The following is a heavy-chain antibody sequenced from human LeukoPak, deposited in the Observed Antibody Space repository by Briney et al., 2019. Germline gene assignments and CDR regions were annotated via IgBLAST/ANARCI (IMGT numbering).Heavy chain of an antibody. D-gene: IGHD2-21*02. V-gene: IGHV3-23*01. CDR2: ISGSGGST. CDR3: ARESYCGGDCYPKRGYYIDV. Sequence: GGSPRLSCAASGFTFSSYAMSWVRQAPGKGLEWVSDISGSGGSTYYADSVKGRFTISRDNAKSSLYLQMDSLRAEDTAVYYCARESYCGGDCYPKRGYYIDVWGKGTTVIVSS. J-gene: IGHJ6*03. CDR1: GFTFSSYA.